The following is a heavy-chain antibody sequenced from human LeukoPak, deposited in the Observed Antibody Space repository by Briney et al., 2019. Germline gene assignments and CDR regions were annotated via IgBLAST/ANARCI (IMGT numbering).Heavy chain of an antibody. CDR2: IYHNGRT. Sequence: SQTLSLTCTVSGGSISTGDYYWNWIRQHPGKGLEWIGYIYHNGRTLYNPSLRSRVTMSVDTSENQFSLRLSSVTAADTAVFYCARSPWSTYSHDAFDIWGQGTMVTVSS. CDR3: ARSPWSTYSHDAFDI. CDR1: GGSISTGDYY. D-gene: IGHD2-15*01. J-gene: IGHJ3*02. V-gene: IGHV4-31*03.